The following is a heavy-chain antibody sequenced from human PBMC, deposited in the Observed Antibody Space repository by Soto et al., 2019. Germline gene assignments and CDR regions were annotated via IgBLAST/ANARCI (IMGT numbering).Heavy chain of an antibody. Sequence: EVPLVESGGGLVQPGVSLRLSCAASGFTFSTYSMNWVRQAPGKGLEWISYITKSSRTIYYADSVKGRFTISRDNAKNSLYLQMNSLRAEDTAVYYCTRDHGYGYGMDVW. CDR3: TRDHGYGYGMDV. D-gene: IGHD5-12*01. CDR2: ITKSSRTI. J-gene: IGHJ6*01. CDR1: GFTFSTYS. V-gene: IGHV3-48*01.